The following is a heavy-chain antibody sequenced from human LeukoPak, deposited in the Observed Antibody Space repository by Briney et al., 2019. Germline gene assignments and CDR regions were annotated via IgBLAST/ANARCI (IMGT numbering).Heavy chain of an antibody. V-gene: IGHV4-59*08. D-gene: IGHD6-19*01. Sequence: SETLSLTCTVSGGSISSYYWGWIRQPPGKGLEWIGYIYYSGSTNYNPSLKSRVTISVATSKNQFSLKLSSVTAADTAVYYCARSYSSGWYNYYYYYMDVWGKGTTVTISS. CDR1: GGSISSYY. J-gene: IGHJ6*03. CDR3: ARSYSSGWYNYYYYYMDV. CDR2: IYYSGST.